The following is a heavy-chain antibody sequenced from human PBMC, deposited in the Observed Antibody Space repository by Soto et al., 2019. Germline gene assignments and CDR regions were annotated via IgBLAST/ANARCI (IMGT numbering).Heavy chain of an antibody. V-gene: IGHV4-34*01. CDR1: GGSFSGYY. J-gene: IGHJ6*02. CDR3: ARVGYYYYYGMDV. Sequence: QVQLQQWGAGLLKPSETLSLTCAVYGGSFSGYYWSWIRQPPGKGLEWIGEINHSGSTNYNPSLKSRVTISVDTSKNQFSLKLSSVTAADKAVYYCARVGYYYYYGMDVWGQGTTVTVSS. CDR2: INHSGST. D-gene: IGHD3-16*01.